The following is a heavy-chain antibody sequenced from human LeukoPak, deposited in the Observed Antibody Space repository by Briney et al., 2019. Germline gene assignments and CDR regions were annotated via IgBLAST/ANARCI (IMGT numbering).Heavy chain of an antibody. D-gene: IGHD6-13*01. J-gene: IGHJ5*02. CDR2: ISGSGGST. Sequence: GGSLRLSCAASGFTFSSYAMSWVRQAPGKGLEWVSAISGSGGSTYYADSVKGRFTISRDNSKNTLYLQMNSLRAEDTAVYYCAKDVVDSSSWYSSWFDPWGQGTLVTVSS. V-gene: IGHV3-23*01. CDR1: GFTFSSYA. CDR3: AKDVVDSSSWYSSWFDP.